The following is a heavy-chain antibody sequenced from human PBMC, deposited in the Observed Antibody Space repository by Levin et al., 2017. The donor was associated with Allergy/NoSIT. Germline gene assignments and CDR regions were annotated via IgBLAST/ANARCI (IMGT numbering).Heavy chain of an antibody. CDR3: AKDRPTVTSRFDC. D-gene: IGHD4-17*01. V-gene: IGHV3-23*01. CDR1: GFTFSSYA. J-gene: IGHJ4*02. CDR2: VSASGATP. Sequence: ASVKVSCAASGFTFSSYAVSWVRQAPGKGLEWVSTVSASGATPYYAASVKGRFTIPRDNSKNTLYLQMSSLRVEDTAIYYCAKDRPTVTSRFDCWGQGSLVTVSS.